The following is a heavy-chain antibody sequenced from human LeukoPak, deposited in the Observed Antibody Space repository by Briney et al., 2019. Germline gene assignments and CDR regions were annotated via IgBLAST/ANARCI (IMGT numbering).Heavy chain of an antibody. CDR3: ARERNAGT. D-gene: IGHD1-1*01. Sequence: GGSLRLSCAASGFTFSNYWMSWVRQAPGKGLEWVANINQDGSEKNYVDSVKGRFIISRDNAKSSLYLQMNSLRAEDTAVYFCARERNAGTWGQGTLVTVSS. CDR1: GFTFSNYW. V-gene: IGHV3-7*01. J-gene: IGHJ5*02. CDR2: INQDGSEK.